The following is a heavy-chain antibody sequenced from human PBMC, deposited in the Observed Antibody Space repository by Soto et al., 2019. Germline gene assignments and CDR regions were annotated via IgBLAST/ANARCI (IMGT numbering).Heavy chain of an antibody. CDR2: IVVGSGNT. Sequence: ASVKVSCKASGFTFTSSAVQWVRQARGQRLEWIGWIVVGSGNTNYAQKFRERVTITRDMSTSTAYMELSSLRSEDTAVYYCAADRRGSSPSGYYYYYYGMDVWGQGTTVTVSS. D-gene: IGHD6-6*01. V-gene: IGHV1-58*01. J-gene: IGHJ6*02. CDR1: GFTFTSSA. CDR3: AADRRGSSPSGYYYYYYGMDV.